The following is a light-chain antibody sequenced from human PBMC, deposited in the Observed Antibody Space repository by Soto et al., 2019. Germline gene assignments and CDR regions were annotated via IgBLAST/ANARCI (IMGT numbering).Light chain of an antibody. V-gene: IGKV1-39*01. CDR2: AAS. CDR3: PQYNASPPA. J-gene: IGKJ4*01. Sequence: DIQMTQSPSSLSASVGDRVTITCRASQGISTYLNWYQQKPGKAAKLLIYAASSLQSGVPSRVSGRGPEPEFTPTIDSLQSEDFAVYYCPQYNASPPAFGGATNVDI. CDR1: QGISTY.